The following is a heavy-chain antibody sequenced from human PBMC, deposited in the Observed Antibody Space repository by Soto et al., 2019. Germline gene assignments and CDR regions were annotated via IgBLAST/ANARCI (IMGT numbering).Heavy chain of an antibody. V-gene: IGHV2-5*02. CDR2: IYWDDDK. Sequence: QITLKESGPTLVKPTQTLTLTCTFSGFSLRTRGVDVGWIRQPPGKALECLAVIYWDDDKRYRPSLTSRITLTKDTSKSQVVLTMTNMDPVDTATYYCIHRAPSDYPDYWGQGTLVTVSS. CDR3: IHRAPSDYPDY. CDR1: GFSLRTRGVD. J-gene: IGHJ4*02.